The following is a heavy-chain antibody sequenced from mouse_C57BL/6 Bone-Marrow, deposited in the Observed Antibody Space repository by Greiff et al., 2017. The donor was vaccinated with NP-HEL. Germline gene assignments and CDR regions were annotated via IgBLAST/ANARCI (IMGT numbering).Heavy chain of an antibody. V-gene: IGHV1-54*01. CDR2: INPGSGGT. D-gene: IGHD1-1*01. CDR1: GYAFTNYL. CDR3: ARPTVVASGTAMDY. J-gene: IGHJ4*01. Sequence: VQLQQSGAELVRPGTSVKVSCKASGYAFTNYLIEWVKQRPGQGLEWIGVINPGSGGTNYNEKFKGKATLTADKSSSTAYMQLSSLTSEDSAVYSCARPTVVASGTAMDYWGQGTSVTVSS.